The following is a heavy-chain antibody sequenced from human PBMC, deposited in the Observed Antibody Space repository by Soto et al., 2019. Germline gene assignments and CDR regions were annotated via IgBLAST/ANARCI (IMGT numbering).Heavy chain of an antibody. J-gene: IGHJ4*02. Sequence: VGSLRLSCQASGYNFDNYGMHWVRQAPGKGPEWVAVITYDGSFQYYADSVKGRFTISRDNSKNTLSLHLNTLKPEDTAVYHCAKDRVGGTFYTPLAFWGQGTLVTVSS. CDR1: GYNFDNYG. CDR3: AKDRVGGTFYTPLAF. V-gene: IGHV3-30*18. CDR2: ITYDGSFQ. D-gene: IGHD1-7*01.